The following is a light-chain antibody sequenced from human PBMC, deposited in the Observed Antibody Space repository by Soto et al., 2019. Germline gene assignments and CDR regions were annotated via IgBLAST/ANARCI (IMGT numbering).Light chain of an antibody. CDR3: CSYAGSYVV. V-gene: IGLV2-11*01. J-gene: IGLJ2*01. CDR2: DVS. CDR1: SSDVGGYNY. Sequence: QSALTQPRSVSGSPGQSVTISCTGTSSDVGGYNYVSWYQQHPGKAPKLMIYDVSKRPSGVPDRFSGSKSGNTASLTISGLQAAEEAGYYCCSYAGSYVVFGGGTKLPVL.